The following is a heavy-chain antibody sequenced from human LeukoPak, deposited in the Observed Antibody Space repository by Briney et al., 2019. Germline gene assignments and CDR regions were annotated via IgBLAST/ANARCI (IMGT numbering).Heavy chain of an antibody. D-gene: IGHD2-8*01. CDR2: TYYRAKWYT. V-gene: IGHV6-1*01. Sequence: SQTLSLTCAISGDSVSSYTAAWTGIRQSPSRGLEWLGRTYYRAKWYTDYAVFVKTRITINPDTSKNQFSLQLNSVTPEDTAVYYCARLAAGVANYFDYWGQGTLVTVSS. J-gene: IGHJ4*02. CDR3: ARLAAGVANYFDY. CDR1: GDSVSSYTAA.